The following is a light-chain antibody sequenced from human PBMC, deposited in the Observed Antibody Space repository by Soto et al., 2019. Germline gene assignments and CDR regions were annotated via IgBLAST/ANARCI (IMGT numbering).Light chain of an antibody. CDR2: TAS. V-gene: IGKV1-39*01. J-gene: IGKJ4*01. CDR1: QSISSH. CDR3: HPNYGTTLT. Sequence: DIQMTQSPSSLSASLGDRVTITCRASQSISSHLNWFQQKPGKAPKLLIYTASTLQSGVPSRFSGSGSGTDFTLTISNLQPDDFATYYYHPNYGTTLTLGGGTKVEIK.